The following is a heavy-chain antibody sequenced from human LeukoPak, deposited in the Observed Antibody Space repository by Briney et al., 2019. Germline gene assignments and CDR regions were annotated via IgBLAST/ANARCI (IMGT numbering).Heavy chain of an antibody. J-gene: IGHJ2*01. CDR1: GGTISSGGYY. D-gene: IGHD3-16*01. V-gene: IGHV4-31*03. Sequence: PSETLSLTCTVSGGTISSGGYYWGWIRQHPGKGLEWIGYIYYSGSIYYNPSLKSRGTISADTSKNQFSLKLSSVDAAETAGYYCARVWGDELLSQHGYFDLWGRGTRVTVSS. CDR3: ARVWGDELLSQHGYFDL. CDR2: IYYSGSI.